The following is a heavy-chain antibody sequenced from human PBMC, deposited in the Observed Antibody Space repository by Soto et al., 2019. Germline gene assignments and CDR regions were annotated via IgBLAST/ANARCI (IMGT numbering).Heavy chain of an antibody. CDR3: ARRYGDYFGFPTGMDV. J-gene: IGHJ6*02. D-gene: IGHD4-17*01. Sequence: GASVKVSCKASGGTFSSYAISWVRQAPGQGLEWMGGIIPIFGTANYAQKFQGRVTITADESTSTAYMELSSLRSEDTAVYYCARRYGDYFGFPTGMDVWGQGTTVTVSS. CDR1: GGTFSSYA. CDR2: IIPIFGTA. V-gene: IGHV1-69*13.